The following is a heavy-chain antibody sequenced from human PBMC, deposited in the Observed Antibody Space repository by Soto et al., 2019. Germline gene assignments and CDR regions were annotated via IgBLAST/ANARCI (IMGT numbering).Heavy chain of an antibody. Sequence: GGSLRLSCAASGFTFSSYSMSWVRQAPGKGLEWVSAISGSGVSTYYADSVKGRFTISRDNSKNTLYLQMNSLRAEDKAVYYCAKDQRPSPTKWFDPWGQGTLVPVSS. J-gene: IGHJ5*02. CDR2: ISGSGVST. CDR3: AKDQRPSPTKWFDP. CDR1: GFTFSSYS. V-gene: IGHV3-23*01.